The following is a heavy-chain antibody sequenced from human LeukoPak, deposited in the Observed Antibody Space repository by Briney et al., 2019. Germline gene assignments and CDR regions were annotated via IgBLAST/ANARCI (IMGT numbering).Heavy chain of an antibody. V-gene: IGHV1-2*04. CDR2: INPNSGGT. CDR1: GYTFTGYY. D-gene: IGHD6-19*01. Sequence: ASVKVSCKASGYTFTGYYMHWVRQAPGQGLEWMRWINPNSGGTNYAQKFQGWVTMTRDTSISTAYMELSRLRSDDTAVYYCARGGGIAVASGWFDPWGQGTLVTVSS. CDR3: ARGGGIAVASGWFDP. J-gene: IGHJ5*02.